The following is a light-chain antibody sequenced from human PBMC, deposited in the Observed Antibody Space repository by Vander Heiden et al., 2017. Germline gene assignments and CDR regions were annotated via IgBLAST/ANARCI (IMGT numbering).Light chain of an antibody. CDR1: QGISSY. Sequence: AIRMTQSPSSFSASTGDRVTITCRASQGISSYLAWYQQKPGKAPKLLIYAASTLQSGVPSRFSGSGSGTDFTLTISCLQSEDFATYYCQQYYSYHTFGPGTKLEIK. CDR2: AAS. CDR3: QQYYSYHT. J-gene: IGKJ2*01. V-gene: IGKV1-8*01.